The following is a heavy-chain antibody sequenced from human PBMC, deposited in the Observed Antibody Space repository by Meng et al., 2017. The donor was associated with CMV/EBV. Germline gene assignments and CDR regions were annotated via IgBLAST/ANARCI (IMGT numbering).Heavy chain of an antibody. V-gene: IGHV1-2*02. CDR1: GYTFTGYY. Sequence: ASVKVSCKASGYTFTGYYMHWVRQAPGQGLEWMGWINPNSGGPNYAQKFQGRVTMTRDTSISTAYMELSRLRSDDTAVYYCARDYQLERRSDDYWGQGTLVTVSS. CDR2: INPNSGGP. J-gene: IGHJ4*02. D-gene: IGHD1-1*01. CDR3: ARDYQLERRSDDY.